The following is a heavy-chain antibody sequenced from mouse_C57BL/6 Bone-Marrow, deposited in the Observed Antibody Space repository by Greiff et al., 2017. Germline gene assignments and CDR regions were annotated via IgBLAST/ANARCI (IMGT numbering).Heavy chain of an antibody. CDR1: GFSLTSYG. J-gene: IGHJ3*01. D-gene: IGHD2-5*01. Sequence: QVQLKESGPGLVQPSQSLSITCTVSGFSLTSYGVHWVRQSPGKGLEWLGVIWSGGSTDYNAAFISRLSISKDNSKSQVFFKMNSLQADDTAIYYCARDSNYVGFAYWGQGTLVTVSA. V-gene: IGHV2-2*01. CDR3: ARDSNYVGFAY. CDR2: IWSGGST.